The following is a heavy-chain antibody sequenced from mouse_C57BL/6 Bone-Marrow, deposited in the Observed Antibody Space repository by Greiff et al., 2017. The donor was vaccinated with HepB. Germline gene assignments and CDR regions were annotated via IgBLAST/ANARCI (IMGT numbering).Heavy chain of an antibody. CDR2: IWSGGST. CDR3: ARKDYSNYGFAY. Sequence: QVQLQQSGPGLVQPSQSLSITCTVSGFSLTSYGVHWVRQSPGKGLEWLGVIWSGGSTDYNAAFISRLSISKDNSKSQVFFKMNSLQADDTAIYYCARKDYSNYGFAYWGQGTLVTVSA. J-gene: IGHJ3*01. CDR1: GFSLTSYG. V-gene: IGHV2-2*01. D-gene: IGHD2-5*01.